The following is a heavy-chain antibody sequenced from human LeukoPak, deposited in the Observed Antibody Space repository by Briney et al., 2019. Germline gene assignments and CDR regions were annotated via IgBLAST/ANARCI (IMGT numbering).Heavy chain of an antibody. Sequence: GSLRLSCAASGFIVRSSYVSWVRQAPGKGLEWVSVIYSGGNTYYADSVKGRFTISSDISQNTLYLQMNGLRDEDTAVYYCARGSGSFHFDYWGQGTLVTVSS. J-gene: IGHJ4*02. CDR1: GFIVRSSY. CDR2: IYSGGNT. D-gene: IGHD1-26*01. CDR3: ARGSGSFHFDY. V-gene: IGHV3-53*01.